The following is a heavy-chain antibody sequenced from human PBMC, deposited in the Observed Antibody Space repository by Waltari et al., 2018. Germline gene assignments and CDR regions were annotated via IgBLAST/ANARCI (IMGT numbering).Heavy chain of an antibody. CDR3: ARRLVVAGTLDVFDL. Sequence: EVQLVESGGDLLQPGGSLRVSCAASGFTVNSNYINWVRQSPGKGLEWVSVVYVTGNTDYADSVKGRFTTSRDNSKNTVYLQMDSLRVEDTAMYYCARRLVVAGTLDVFDLWGQGTRVIVSS. CDR1: GFTVNSNY. V-gene: IGHV3-53*03. D-gene: IGHD2-15*01. CDR2: VYVTGNT. J-gene: IGHJ3*01.